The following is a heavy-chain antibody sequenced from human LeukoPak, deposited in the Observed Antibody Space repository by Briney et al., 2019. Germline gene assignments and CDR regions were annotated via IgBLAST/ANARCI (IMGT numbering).Heavy chain of an antibody. Sequence: PGGSLRLSCAASGFTFSSYAMSWVRQAPGKGLEWVSAISGSGGSTYYADSVKGRFTISRDNSKNTLYLQMNSLKTEDTAVYYCTTDTAVAAVNLFDYWGQGTLVTVSS. CDR3: TTDTAVAAVNLFDY. D-gene: IGHD6-19*01. CDR2: ISGSGGST. J-gene: IGHJ4*02. CDR1: GFTFSSYA. V-gene: IGHV3-23*01.